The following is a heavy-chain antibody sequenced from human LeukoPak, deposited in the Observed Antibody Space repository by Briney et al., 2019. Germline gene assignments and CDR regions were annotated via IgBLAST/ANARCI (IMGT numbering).Heavy chain of an antibody. Sequence: GGSLRLSCAASGFTFSSYAMSWVRQAPGKGLEWVSAISGSGGSTYYADSVKGRFTISRDNAKNSLYLQMNSLRAEDTAVYYCARDASPLYCSSTSCYIAGDFDYWGQGTLVTVSS. CDR2: ISGSGGST. V-gene: IGHV3-23*01. CDR3: ARDASPLYCSSTSCYIAGDFDY. CDR1: GFTFSSYA. J-gene: IGHJ4*02. D-gene: IGHD2-2*02.